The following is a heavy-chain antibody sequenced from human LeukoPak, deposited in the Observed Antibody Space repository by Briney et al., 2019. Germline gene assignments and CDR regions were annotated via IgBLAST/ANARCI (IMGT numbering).Heavy chain of an antibody. J-gene: IGHJ4*02. Sequence: GGSLRLSCAASGFTFSSYEMNWVRQAPGKGLEWVSYISSSGSTIYYADSVKGRFTISRDNAKNTVYLQMNSLRGDDTAVYFCARGTHSGSYLIDYWGQGTLVTVSS. CDR2: ISSSGSTI. CDR1: GFTFSSYE. CDR3: ARGTHSGSYLIDY. D-gene: IGHD3-10*01. V-gene: IGHV3-48*03.